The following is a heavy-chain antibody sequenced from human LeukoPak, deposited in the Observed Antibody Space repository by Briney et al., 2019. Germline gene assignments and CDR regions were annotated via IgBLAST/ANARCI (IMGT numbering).Heavy chain of an antibody. D-gene: IGHD4-17*01. CDR3: ARDHDYGDFDY. J-gene: IGHJ4*02. CDR1: GFIFNNYA. CDR2: INSDGSST. V-gene: IGHV3-74*01. Sequence: GGSLRLSCAGSGFIFNNYAMHWVRQAPGKGLVWVSRINSDGSSTSYADSVKGRFTISRDNAKNTLYLQMNSLRAEVTAVYYCARDHDYGDFDYWGQGTLVTVSS.